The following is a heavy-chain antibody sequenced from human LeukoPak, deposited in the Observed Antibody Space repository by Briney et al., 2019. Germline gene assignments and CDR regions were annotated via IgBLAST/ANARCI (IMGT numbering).Heavy chain of an antibody. Sequence: SETLSLTCTVSGGSISGYYRSWIRQPPGKGLEWIGYINYRGSTNYNPSLKSRVTISVDTSKNQFSLKLSSVTAADTAVYYCARDYGGKFDYWGQGTLVTVSS. CDR1: GGSISGYY. CDR2: INYRGST. CDR3: ARDYGGKFDY. V-gene: IGHV4-59*01. J-gene: IGHJ4*02. D-gene: IGHD4-23*01.